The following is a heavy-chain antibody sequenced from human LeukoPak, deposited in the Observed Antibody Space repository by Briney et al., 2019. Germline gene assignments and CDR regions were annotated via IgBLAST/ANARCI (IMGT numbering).Heavy chain of an antibody. CDR2: IWYDGSNK. V-gene: IGHV3-33*01. CDR1: GFTFSSYG. Sequence: GGSLRLSCAASGFTFSSYGMHWVRQAPGKGLEWVAVIWYDGSNKYYADSVKGRFTISRDNSKNTLYLQMNSPRAEDTAVYYCARGDYDILTGYYTPPPFYYYYYGMDVWGKGTTVTVSS. D-gene: IGHD3-9*01. J-gene: IGHJ6*04. CDR3: ARGDYDILTGYYTPPPFYYYYYGMDV.